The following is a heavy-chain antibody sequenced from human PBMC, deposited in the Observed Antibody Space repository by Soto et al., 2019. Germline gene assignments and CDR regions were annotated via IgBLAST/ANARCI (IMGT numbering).Heavy chain of an antibody. J-gene: IGHJ6*02. Sequence: GGSLRLSCAASGFTFSNAGMSWVRQAPGKGLEWVGRIKGRTDGGTTDYAAPVKGRFTISRDDSKNTLYLQMNSLKTEDTAVYYCTTDCSSTSCRHHYYYYGMDVWGHGTTVTLSS. CDR2: IKGRTDGGTT. V-gene: IGHV3-15*01. D-gene: IGHD2-2*01. CDR1: GFTFSNAG. CDR3: TTDCSSTSCRHHYYYYGMDV.